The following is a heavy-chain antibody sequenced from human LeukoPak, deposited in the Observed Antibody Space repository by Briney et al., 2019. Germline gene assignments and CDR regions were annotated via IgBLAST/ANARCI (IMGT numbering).Heavy chain of an antibody. Sequence: SQTLSLTCAISGDSVSSNSAAWNWIRQSPSRGLGWLGRTYSRSRWYYDYAVSVKSRITISPDTPKNQFSLQLNSVTPEDTAVYYCARQLQMEFDYWGQGTLVTVSS. V-gene: IGHV6-1*01. CDR2: TYSRSRWYY. CDR1: GDSVSSNSAA. D-gene: IGHD2-2*01. J-gene: IGHJ4*02. CDR3: ARQLQMEFDY.